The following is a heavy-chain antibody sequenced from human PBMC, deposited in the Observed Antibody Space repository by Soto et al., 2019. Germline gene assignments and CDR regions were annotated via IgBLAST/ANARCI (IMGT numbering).Heavy chain of an antibody. D-gene: IGHD3-9*01. Sequence: SETLSLTCTVSGGSISSDDYYWSWIRQHPGKGLEWIGYIYYSGSTYYNPSLKSRVTISVDTSKNQFSLKLSSVTAADTAVYYCARGTHYDILTGFYYYGMDVWGQGTTVTVSS. CDR1: GGSISSDDYY. CDR2: IYYSGST. J-gene: IGHJ6*02. V-gene: IGHV4-31*03. CDR3: ARGTHYDILTGFYYYGMDV.